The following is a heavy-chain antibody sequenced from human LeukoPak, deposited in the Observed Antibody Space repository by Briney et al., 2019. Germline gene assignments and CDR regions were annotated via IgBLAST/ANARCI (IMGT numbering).Heavy chain of an antibody. CDR1: GFTFSNYA. CDR3: AKGRGYCTGGSCYSDY. CDR2: ISGSDSST. V-gene: IGHV3-23*01. Sequence: PGGSLRLSCTASGFTFSNYAMSWVRQAPGKGLEWVSTISGSDSSTYYADSVKGRFTISRDNTTNTLYLQMNSLRDEDTAIYYCAKGRGYCTGGSCYSDYWGQGTLVTVSS. D-gene: IGHD2-15*01. J-gene: IGHJ4*02.